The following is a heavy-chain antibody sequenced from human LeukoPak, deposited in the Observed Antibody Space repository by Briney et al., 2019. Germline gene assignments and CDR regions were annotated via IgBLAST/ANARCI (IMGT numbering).Heavy chain of an antibody. CDR3: ARERYCSSTSCYAFDY. CDR1: GGTFSSYA. J-gene: IGHJ4*02. D-gene: IGHD2-2*01. CDR2: IIPIFGTA. Sequence: ASVKVSCKACGGTFSSYAISWVRQAPGQGLEWMGRIIPIFGTANYAQKFQGRVTITTDESTSTAYMELSSLRSEDTAVYYCARERYCSSTSCYAFDYWGQGTLVTVSS. V-gene: IGHV1-69*05.